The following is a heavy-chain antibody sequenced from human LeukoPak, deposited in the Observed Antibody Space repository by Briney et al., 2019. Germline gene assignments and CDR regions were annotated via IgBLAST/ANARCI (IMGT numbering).Heavy chain of an antibody. CDR2: IYHSGST. Sequence: SETLSLTCAVSGYSISSGFYWGWIRQPPGKGLECIGTIYHSGSTYYNPSLKSRVTISVVTSKNQFSLRLSSVTAADTAVYYCARAKTGTTGNFDYWGQGTLVTVSS. V-gene: IGHV4-38-2*01. CDR3: ARAKTGTTGNFDY. D-gene: IGHD1-7*01. CDR1: GYSISSGFY. J-gene: IGHJ4*02.